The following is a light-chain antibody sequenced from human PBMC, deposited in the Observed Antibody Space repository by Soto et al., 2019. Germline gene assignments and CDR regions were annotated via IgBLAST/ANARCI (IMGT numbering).Light chain of an antibody. Sequence: IPPSQSPYSQSASVGDGFTISCRASQSISSYLNWYQQKPGKAPKLLIYAASSLQSGVPSRFSGSGSGTDFTLTISSLQPEDFATYYCQQCHNSPEPFGHGTKVAI. CDR1: QSISSY. CDR3: QQCHNSPEP. V-gene: IGKV1-39*01. J-gene: IGKJ1*01. CDR2: AAS.